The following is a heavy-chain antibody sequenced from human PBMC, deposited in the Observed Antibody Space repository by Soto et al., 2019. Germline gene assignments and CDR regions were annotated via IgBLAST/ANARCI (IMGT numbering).Heavy chain of an antibody. CDR2: ISSDNTNI. CDR3: ARDDMLMIRGVIEHYFAMDV. CDR1: RFTFSSYT. V-gene: IGHV3-21*02. J-gene: IGHJ6*02. Sequence: EVQLVESGGGLVKPGGSLRLSCAASRFTFSSYTMNWVRQAPGKGLEWVSCISSDNTNIHYADSVKGRLTTSRDNARNSLYLQMNSLRVEDTAVYYCARDDMLMIRGVIEHYFAMDVWGQGTTVTVSS. D-gene: IGHD3-10*01.